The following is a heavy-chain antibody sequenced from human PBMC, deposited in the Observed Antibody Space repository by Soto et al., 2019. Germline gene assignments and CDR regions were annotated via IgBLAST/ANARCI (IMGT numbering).Heavy chain of an antibody. CDR1: GFTLSDHY. CDR2: SGDRRTSYST. V-gene: IGHV3-72*01. J-gene: IGHJ6*02. Sequence: EVQLVESGGGLVQPGGSLRLSCAASGFTLSDHYIDWVRQAPEKGLEWVGRSGDRRTSYSTEYAASVKGRFTISRDDSKNSLDLQMNSLKTEDTAVYYCARTPQTGNDFHVWGQGTTVTVS. CDR3: ARTPQTGNDFHV. D-gene: IGHD1-1*01.